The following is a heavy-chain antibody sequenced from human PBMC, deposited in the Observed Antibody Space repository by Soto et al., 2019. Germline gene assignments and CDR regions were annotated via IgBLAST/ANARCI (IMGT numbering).Heavy chain of an antibody. CDR1: GFTFSSYG. CDR3: AKDFLYYYDSSGYYSPELAAFEI. Sequence: LRLSCAASGFTFSSYGMHWVRQAPGKGLEWVAVISYDGSNKYYADSVKGRFTISRDNSKNTLYLQMNSLRAEDTAVYYCAKDFLYYYDSSGYYSPELAAFEIWGQGTMVTVSS. CDR2: ISYDGSNK. V-gene: IGHV3-30*18. D-gene: IGHD3-22*01. J-gene: IGHJ3*02.